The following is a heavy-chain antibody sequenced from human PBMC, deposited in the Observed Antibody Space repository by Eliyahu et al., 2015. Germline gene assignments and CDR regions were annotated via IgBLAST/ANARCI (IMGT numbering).Heavy chain of an antibody. Sequence: EVQLVETGGXLIQPGGSLRLSCAASRFINYNYMSWVRQAPGTGLEWVSVICDGGTTHYADSVKGRFTISRDNSKNTLYLQMNNLRAEDTAVYYCAAAPDSRKVGYWGQGTLVTVSS. J-gene: IGHJ4*02. CDR2: ICDGGTT. CDR3: AAAPDSRKVGY. D-gene: IGHD2-15*01. V-gene: IGHV3-53*02. CDR1: RFINYNY.